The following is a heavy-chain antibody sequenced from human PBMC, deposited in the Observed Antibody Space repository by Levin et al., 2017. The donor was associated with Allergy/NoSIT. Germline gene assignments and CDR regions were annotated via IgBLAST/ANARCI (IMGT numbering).Heavy chain of an antibody. CDR3: AREKRLRLGELSFPGAFDI. CDR1: GGSISSGDYY. D-gene: IGHD3-16*02. Sequence: SQTLSLTCTVSGGSISSGDYYWSWIRQPPGKGLEWIGYIYYSGSTYYNPSLKSRVTISVDTSKNQFSLKLSSVTAADTAVYYCAREKRLRLGELSFPGAFDIWGQGTMVTVSS. CDR2: IYYSGST. J-gene: IGHJ3*02. V-gene: IGHV4-30-4*01.